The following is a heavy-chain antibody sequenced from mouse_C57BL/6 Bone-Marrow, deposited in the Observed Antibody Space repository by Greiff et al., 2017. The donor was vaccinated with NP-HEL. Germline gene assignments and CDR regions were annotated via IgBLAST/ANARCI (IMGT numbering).Heavy chain of an antibody. CDR1: GYTFTSYG. V-gene: IGHV1-81*01. J-gene: IGHJ3*01. Sequence: QVQLQQSGAELARPGASVKLSCKASGYTFTSYGISWVKQRTGQGLEWIGEIYPRSGNTYYNEKFKGKATLTADKSSSTAYMELRSLTSEDSAVYFCASYSNNERFAYWGQGTLVTVSA. CDR2: IYPRSGNT. D-gene: IGHD2-5*01. CDR3: ASYSNNERFAY.